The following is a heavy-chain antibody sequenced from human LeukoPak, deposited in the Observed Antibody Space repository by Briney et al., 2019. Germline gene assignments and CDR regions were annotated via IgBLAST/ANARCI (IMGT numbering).Heavy chain of an antibody. CDR3: AKGTPTGTTRSYFDY. V-gene: IGHV1-69*04. CDR1: GGTFSSYA. J-gene: IGHJ4*02. Sequence: ASVKVSCKASGGTFSSYAISWVRQAPGQGLEWMGRIIPILGIANYAQKFQGRVTITADKSTSTAYMELSSLRSEDTAVYYCAKGTPTGTTRSYFDYWGQGTLVTVSS. CDR2: IIPILGIA. D-gene: IGHD1-1*01.